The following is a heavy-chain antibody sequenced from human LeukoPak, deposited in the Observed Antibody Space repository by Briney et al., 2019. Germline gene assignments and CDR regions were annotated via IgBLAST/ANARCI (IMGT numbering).Heavy chain of an antibody. Sequence: PGGSLRLSCAAPGFTFSSYAMSSVRQAPGKGLEVVSAISGSGGSSYYADSVKGRYTISRDNSKNTLYLQMSSLRAEDTAVYYCAKDTYSSSWFPVDYYYGMDVWGQGTTVTVSS. CDR2: ISGSGGSS. CDR3: AKDTYSSSWFPVDYYYGMDV. J-gene: IGHJ6*02. CDR1: GFTFSSYA. V-gene: IGHV3-23*01. D-gene: IGHD6-13*01.